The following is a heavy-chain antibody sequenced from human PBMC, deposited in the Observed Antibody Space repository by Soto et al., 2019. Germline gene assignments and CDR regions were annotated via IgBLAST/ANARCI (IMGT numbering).Heavy chain of an antibody. Sequence: QVQLQESGPGLVKPSETLSLICTVSGGSISPYYWSWVRQPPGKGLEWIGFIWFTGTTTYNPSLKSPVTLSVDTSTNQPSPEMKSLTPADTAVYFRARESSGHHNPDWFDPRGPGTLVIVSA. CDR1: GGSISPYY. CDR2: IWFTGTT. CDR3: ARESSGHHNPDWFDP. J-gene: IGHJ5*02. V-gene: IGHV4-59*01. D-gene: IGHD1-20*01.